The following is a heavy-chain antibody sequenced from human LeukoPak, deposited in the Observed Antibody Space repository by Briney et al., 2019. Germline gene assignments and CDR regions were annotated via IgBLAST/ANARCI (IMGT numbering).Heavy chain of an antibody. CDR3: ARGSGLPLGIGEWFDP. D-gene: IGHD7-27*01. CDR2: IIPIFGTA. CDR1: GGTFSSYA. J-gene: IGHJ5*02. V-gene: IGHV1-69*13. Sequence: GASVKVSCKASGGTFSSYAISWVRQAPGQGLEWMGGIIPIFGTANYAQKFQGRVTITADESTSTAYMELSSLRSEDTAVYYCARGSGLPLGIGEWFDPWGQGTLVTVSS.